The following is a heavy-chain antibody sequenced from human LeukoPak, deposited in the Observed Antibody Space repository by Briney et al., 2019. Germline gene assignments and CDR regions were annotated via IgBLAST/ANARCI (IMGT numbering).Heavy chain of an antibody. Sequence: PGGSLRLSCAASGFIFSTYSMNWVRQAPGKGLEWVSYISSSSSTIYYADSVKSRFTISRDNAENSLYLQMNSLGAEDTAVYYCARDDHYNYYYMDVWGKGTTVTVSS. CDR3: ARDDHYNYYYMDV. J-gene: IGHJ6*03. CDR2: ISSSSSTI. CDR1: GFIFSTYS. V-gene: IGHV3-48*01.